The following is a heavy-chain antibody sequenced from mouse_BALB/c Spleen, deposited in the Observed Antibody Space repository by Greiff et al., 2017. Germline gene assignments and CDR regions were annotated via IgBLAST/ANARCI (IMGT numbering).Heavy chain of an antibody. J-gene: IGHJ3*01. V-gene: IGHV14-3*02. D-gene: IGHD2-4*01. CDR1: GFNIKDTY. Sequence: VQLQQSGAELVKPGASVKLSCTASGFNIKDTYMHWVKQRPEQGLEWIGRIDPANGNTKYDTKFQGKATITADTSSNTAYLQLSSLTSEDTAVYYCAPCDYDGGFAYWGQGTLVTVSA. CDR2: IDPANGNT. CDR3: APCDYDGGFAY.